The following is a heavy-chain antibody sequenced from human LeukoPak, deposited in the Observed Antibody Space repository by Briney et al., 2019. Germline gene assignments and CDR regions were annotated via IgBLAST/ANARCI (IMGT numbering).Heavy chain of an antibody. Sequence: GGSLRLSCAASGFTFSDYYMSWIRQAPGKGLEWVSSISSSSSYIYCADSVKGRFTISRDNAKNSLYLQMNSLRAEDTAVYYCARLVGAAFDYWGQGTLVTVSS. J-gene: IGHJ4*02. CDR1: GFTFSDYY. CDR2: ISSSSSYI. V-gene: IGHV3-11*06. D-gene: IGHD1-26*01. CDR3: ARLVGAAFDY.